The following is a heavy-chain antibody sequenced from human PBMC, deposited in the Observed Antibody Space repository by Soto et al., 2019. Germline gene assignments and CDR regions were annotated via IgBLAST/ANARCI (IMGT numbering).Heavy chain of an antibody. V-gene: IGHV3-15*07. D-gene: IGHD3-10*01. J-gene: IGHJ4*01. CDR3: TWRLRGVDY. Sequence: EVQLVESGGGLVKPGGSLRLSCVASDFTFSNAWMNWVRQAPGKGLEWVGLIKSKNDGGTTDYAAPVKGRFTISRDDSKNTLYLQMNRLKIEDTAVYYCTWRLRGVDYWGQGTLVTVSS. CDR1: DFTFSNAW. CDR2: IKSKNDGGTT.